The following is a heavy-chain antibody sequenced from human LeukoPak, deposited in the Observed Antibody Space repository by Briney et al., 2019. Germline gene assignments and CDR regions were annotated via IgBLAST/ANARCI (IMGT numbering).Heavy chain of an antibody. V-gene: IGHV1-8*03. D-gene: IGHD3-22*01. CDR2: MNPNSGNT. J-gene: IGHJ4*02. CDR1: GYTFTSYD. CDR3: ARARYFDSSGYPSFDY. Sequence: ASVKVSCKASGYTFTSYDINRVRQATGQGLEWMGWMNPNSGNTGYAQKFQGRVTITRNTSISTACMELSSLRSEDTAVYYCARARYFDSSGYPSFDYWGQGTLVTVSS.